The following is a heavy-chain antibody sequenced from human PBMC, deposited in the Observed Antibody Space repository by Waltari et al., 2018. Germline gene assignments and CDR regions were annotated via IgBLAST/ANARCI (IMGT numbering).Heavy chain of an antibody. CDR2: TYYRSKWYN. D-gene: IGHD2-2*01. V-gene: IGHV6-1*01. CDR3: ARGGYCSSTSCPPGMDV. J-gene: IGHJ6*02. CDR1: GDSVSSNSAA. Sequence: QVQLQQSGPGLVKPSQTLSLTCAISGDSVSSNSAAWNWIRQSQSKGLEWLGRTYYRSKWYNDYAVSVKSRITINPDTSKNQFSLQLNSVTPEDTAVYYCARGGYCSSTSCPPGMDVWGQGTTVTVSS.